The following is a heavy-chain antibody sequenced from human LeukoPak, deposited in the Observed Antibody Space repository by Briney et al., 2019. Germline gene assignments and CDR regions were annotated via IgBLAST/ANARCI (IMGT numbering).Heavy chain of an antibody. CDR3: ARAGSYSSSWYYFDY. J-gene: IGHJ4*02. CDR1: GLTFSSYS. Sequence: GGSLRLSCAASGLTFSSYSMNWVRQAPGKGLEWVSSISSSSSYIYYADSVKGRFTTSRDNAKNSLYLQMNSLRAEDTAVYYCARAGSYSSSWYYFDYWGQGTLVTVSS. D-gene: IGHD6-13*01. V-gene: IGHV3-21*01. CDR2: ISSSSSYI.